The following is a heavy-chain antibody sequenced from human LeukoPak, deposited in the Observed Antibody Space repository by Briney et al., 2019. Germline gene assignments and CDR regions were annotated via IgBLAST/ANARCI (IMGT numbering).Heavy chain of an antibody. CDR3: ARDGGGQLVRNWFDP. Sequence: ASVKVSCKASGYTFPIYYMHWVRQALGQGLEWMGIINPSGGSTSYAQKFQGRVTMTRDTSTSTVYMELSSLRSEDTAVYYCARDGGGQLVRNWFDPWGQGTLVTVSS. J-gene: IGHJ5*02. CDR2: INPSGGST. D-gene: IGHD6-6*01. CDR1: GYTFPIYY. V-gene: IGHV1-46*01.